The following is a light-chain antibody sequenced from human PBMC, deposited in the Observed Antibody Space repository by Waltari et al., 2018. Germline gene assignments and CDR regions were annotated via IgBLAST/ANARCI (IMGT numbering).Light chain of an antibody. V-gene: IGLV1-51*01. CDR3: GTWDSSLSAEV. CDR1: SSNIGNNS. J-gene: IGLJ1*01. Sequence: QSVLTQPPSVSAAPGQKVTISCSGSSSNIGNNSVSWYQQFPGTAPKLLIYDNNKRPSGIPDRFSGSKSDTSASLGITGLQAGDEADYYCGTWDSSLSAEVFGTGTKVTVL. CDR2: DNN.